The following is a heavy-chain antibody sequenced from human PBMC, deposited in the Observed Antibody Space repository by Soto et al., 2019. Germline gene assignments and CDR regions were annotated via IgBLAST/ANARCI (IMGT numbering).Heavy chain of an antibody. V-gene: IGHV1-69*13. D-gene: IGHD3-22*01. Sequence: SVKVSCKASGGTFSSYAISWVRQAPGQGLEWMGGIIPIFGTANYAQKFQGRVTITADESTSTAYLELSSLRSEDTAVYYCARGQYDSSGYRRLYYYGMDVWGQGTTVTVSS. CDR3: ARGQYDSSGYRRLYYYGMDV. CDR1: GGTFSSYA. J-gene: IGHJ6*02. CDR2: IIPIFGTA.